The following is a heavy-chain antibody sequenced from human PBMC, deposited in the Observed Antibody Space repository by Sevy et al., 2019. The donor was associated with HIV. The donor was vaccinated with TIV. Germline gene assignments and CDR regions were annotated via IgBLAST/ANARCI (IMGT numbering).Heavy chain of an antibody. CDR3: ALYHYASGSIHDVFDI. CDR1: GNTFSGYY. Sequence: ASVKVSCKASGNTFSGYYIHWLRQAPGQWLEWVGWINPDSGGTNLEEKFQGRVTMTRDTSITTAHMELRSLRSDDTAVYYCALYHYASGSIHDVFDIWGQGTLVTVSS. CDR2: INPDSGGT. V-gene: IGHV1-2*02. J-gene: IGHJ3*02. D-gene: IGHD3-10*01.